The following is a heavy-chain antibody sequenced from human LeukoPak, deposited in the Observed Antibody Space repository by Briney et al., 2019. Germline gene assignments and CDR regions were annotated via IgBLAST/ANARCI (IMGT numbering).Heavy chain of an antibody. CDR1: GFTFSSYA. D-gene: IGHD2-2*01. J-gene: IGHJ3*02. CDR2: ISGSGGNT. CDR3: AKDPRFSYCSSTTCAYAFDI. V-gene: IGHV3-23*01. Sequence: GGSLRLSCAASGFTFSSYAMSWVRQAPGKGLEWISTISGSGGNTYHADSVKGRFTISRDNSKNTPYLQMNSLRAEDTAVYYCAKDPRFSYCSSTTCAYAFDIRGQGTMVTVSS.